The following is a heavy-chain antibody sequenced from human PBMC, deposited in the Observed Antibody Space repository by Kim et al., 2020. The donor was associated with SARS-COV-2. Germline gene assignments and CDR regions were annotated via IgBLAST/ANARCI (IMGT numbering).Heavy chain of an antibody. CDR3: ARETGLHLGEKAFDI. Sequence: QKFQGRVTITRDTSASTAYMELSSLRSEDTAVYYCARETGLHLGEKAFDIWGQGTMVTVSS. V-gene: IGHV1-3*01. J-gene: IGHJ3*02. D-gene: IGHD3-16*01.